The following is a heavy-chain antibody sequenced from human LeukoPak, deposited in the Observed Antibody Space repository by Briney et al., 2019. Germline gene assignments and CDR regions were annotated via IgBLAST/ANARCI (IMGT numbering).Heavy chain of an antibody. CDR2: IHYSGST. CDR3: ARSYCSSSCYAVGAFDI. CDR1: GGSISSSSYY. D-gene: IGHD2-2*01. Sequence: SETLSLTCTVSGGSISSSSYYWGWIRQPPGKGLEWMGSIHYSGSTYYNPSLKSRVTISVDMSKNQFSLKLSSVTAADTAVYYCARSYCSSSCYAVGAFDIWGQGTVVTVSS. J-gene: IGHJ3*02. V-gene: IGHV4-39*01.